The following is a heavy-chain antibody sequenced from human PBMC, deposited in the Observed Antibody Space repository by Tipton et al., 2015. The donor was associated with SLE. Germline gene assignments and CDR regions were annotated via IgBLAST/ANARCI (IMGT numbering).Heavy chain of an antibody. CDR2: IYCSGST. D-gene: IGHD3-22*01. CDR3: ARSRYYYDSKFDY. V-gene: IGHV4-59*01. Sequence: TLSLTCSVSGGAISSFYWSWIRQPPGKGLEWIGYIYCSGSTNYNPSLKSRVTISVDTSKNQFSLKLSSVTAADTAVYYCARSRYYYDSKFDYWGQGTLVTVSS. J-gene: IGHJ4*02. CDR1: GGAISSFY.